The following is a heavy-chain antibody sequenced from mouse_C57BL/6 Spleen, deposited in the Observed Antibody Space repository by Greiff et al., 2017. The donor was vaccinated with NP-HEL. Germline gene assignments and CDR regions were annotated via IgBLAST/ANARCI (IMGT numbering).Heavy chain of an antibody. Sequence: DVMLVESGGGLVQPGGSMKLSCVASGFTFSNYWMNWVRQSPEKGLEWVAQIRLKSDNYATHYAESVKGRFTISRDDSKSSVYLQMNNLRAEDTGIYYCTDDDGYYPWFAYWGQGTLVTVSA. D-gene: IGHD2-3*01. CDR2: IRLKSDNYAT. CDR1: GFTFSNYW. V-gene: IGHV6-3*01. CDR3: TDDDGYYPWFAY. J-gene: IGHJ3*01.